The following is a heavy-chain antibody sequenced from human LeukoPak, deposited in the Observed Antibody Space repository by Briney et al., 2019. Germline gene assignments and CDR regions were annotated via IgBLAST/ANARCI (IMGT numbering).Heavy chain of an antibody. Sequence: SETLSLTCTVSGGSISSSSAYWGGIRQPPGKGLEWIGSIYYSKNTYYNPSLKSRVTISADTSKNQFSLTLGSVSATDTAVYYCVSPRGFSYGYFDYWGQGTLVTVSS. D-gene: IGHD5-18*01. CDR2: IYYSKNT. CDR3: VSPRGFSYGYFDY. V-gene: IGHV4-39*01. J-gene: IGHJ4*02. CDR1: GGSISSSSAY.